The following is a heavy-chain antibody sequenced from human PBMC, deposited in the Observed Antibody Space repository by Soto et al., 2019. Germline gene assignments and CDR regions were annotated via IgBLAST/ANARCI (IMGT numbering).Heavy chain of an antibody. CDR3: ANAPYYYGEGSSHVYYYYYYMDV. V-gene: IGHV3-23*01. Sequence: EVQLLESGGGLVQPGGSLRLSCAASGFTFSSYAMSWVRQAPGKGLEWVSAISGSGVSTYYADSVKGRFTISRDNSTNTLYLQMNIMRGEDTAVYYCANAPYYYGEGSSHVYYYYYYMDVWGKGTTVTVSS. J-gene: IGHJ6*03. CDR1: GFTFSSYA. D-gene: IGHD3-10*01. CDR2: ISGSGVST.